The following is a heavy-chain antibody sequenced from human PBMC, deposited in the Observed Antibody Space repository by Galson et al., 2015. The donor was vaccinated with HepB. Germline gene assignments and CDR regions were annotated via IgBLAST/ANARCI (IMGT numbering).Heavy chain of an antibody. CDR3: ARHGNLYGDYVVWDAFDI. D-gene: IGHD4-17*01. CDR1: GYSFTSYW. Sequence: QSGAEVKKPGESLRISCKGSGYSFTSYWISWVRQMPGKGLEWMGRIDPSDSYTNYSPSFQGHVTISADKSISTAYLQWSSLKASDTAMHYCARHGNLYGDYVVWDAFDIWGQGTMVTVSS. J-gene: IGHJ3*02. V-gene: IGHV5-10-1*01. CDR2: IDPSDSYT.